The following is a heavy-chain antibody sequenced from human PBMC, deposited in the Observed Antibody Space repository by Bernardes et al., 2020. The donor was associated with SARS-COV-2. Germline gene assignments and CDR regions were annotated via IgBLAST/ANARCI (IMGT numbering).Heavy chain of an antibody. J-gene: IGHJ4*02. CDR3: ARVYYDTSGYDVLGF. D-gene: IGHD3-22*01. CDR2: INPHSGGT. V-gene: IGHV1-2*02. CDR1: GYPFTGYY. Sequence: ASVKVSCKASGYPFTGYYIHWVRQAPGQGLEWMGWINPHSGGTDSAQIFQGRVTMTRDTSISTAYMELSRLTADDTAVYYCARVYYDTSGYDVLGFWGQGTLVTVSS.